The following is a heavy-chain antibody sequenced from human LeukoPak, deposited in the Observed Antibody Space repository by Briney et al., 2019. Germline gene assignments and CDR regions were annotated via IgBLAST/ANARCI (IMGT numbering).Heavy chain of an antibody. CDR3: SRSQFDY. J-gene: IGHJ4*02. CDR2: ISGDGTIK. CDR1: GFPFSSYW. V-gene: IGHV3-74*03. Sequence: GGSLRLSCEPSGFPFSSYWMLWVRQAPGKGLVWVSRISGDGTIKTYADFVRGRFTISRNNTKNILYLQMNSLKVEDTATYFCSRSQFDYWGQGVLVTVSP.